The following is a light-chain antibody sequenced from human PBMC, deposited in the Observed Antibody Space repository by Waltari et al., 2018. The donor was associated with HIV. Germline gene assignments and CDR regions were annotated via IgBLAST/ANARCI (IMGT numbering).Light chain of an antibody. V-gene: IGLV1-47*01. CDR2: RDN. CDR1: SSNIGRNF. Sequence: QSVVTQPPSASGAPGQRVSICCSGGSSNIGRNFVYWYQQFPGKAPQLLIYRDNQRPSGVPDRFSGSKSGTSASLAISGLQSDDEASYHCATWEDSLGGYVVFGGGTKLTVL. J-gene: IGLJ2*01. CDR3: ATWEDSLGGYVV.